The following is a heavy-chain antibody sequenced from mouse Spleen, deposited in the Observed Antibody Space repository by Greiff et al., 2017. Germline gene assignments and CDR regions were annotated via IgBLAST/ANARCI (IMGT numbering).Heavy chain of an antibody. Sequence: VQLQQSGPGLVKPSQSLSLTCSVTGYSITSGYYWNWIRQFPGNKLEWMGYISYDGSNNYNPSLKNRISITRDTSKNQFFLKLNSVTTEYTATYYCARIYYGYDDAMDYWGQGTSVTVSS. V-gene: IGHV3-6*01. CDR1: GYSITSGYY. D-gene: IGHD2-2*01. CDR3: ARIYYGYDDAMDY. J-gene: IGHJ4*01. CDR2: ISYDGSN.